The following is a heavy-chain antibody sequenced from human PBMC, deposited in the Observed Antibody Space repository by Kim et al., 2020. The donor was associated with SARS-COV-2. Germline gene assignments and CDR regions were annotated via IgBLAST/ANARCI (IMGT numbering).Heavy chain of an antibody. CDR1: GGSISSSSYY. Sequence: SETLSLTCTVSGGSISSSSYYWGWIRQPPGKGLEWIGSIYYSGSTYYNPSLKSRVTISVDTSKNQFSLKLSSVTAADTAVYYCARQGIAAAGISRRINWFDPWGQGTLVTVSS. D-gene: IGHD6-13*01. CDR3: ARQGIAAAGISRRINWFDP. CDR2: IYYSGST. J-gene: IGHJ5*02. V-gene: IGHV4-39*01.